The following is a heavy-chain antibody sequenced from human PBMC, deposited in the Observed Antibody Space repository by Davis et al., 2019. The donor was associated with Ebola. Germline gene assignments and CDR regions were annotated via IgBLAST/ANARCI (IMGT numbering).Heavy chain of an antibody. CDR2: IKQDGSEK. Sequence: GGSLRLSCAASGFTFSSYWMSWVRQAPGKGLEWVANIKQDGSEKYYVDSVKGRFAISRDNAKNSLYLQMNSLKTEDTAVYYCTISSSGLDYWGQGTLVTVSS. J-gene: IGHJ4*02. CDR3: TISSSGLDY. V-gene: IGHV3-7*03. D-gene: IGHD2-8*02. CDR1: GFTFSSYW.